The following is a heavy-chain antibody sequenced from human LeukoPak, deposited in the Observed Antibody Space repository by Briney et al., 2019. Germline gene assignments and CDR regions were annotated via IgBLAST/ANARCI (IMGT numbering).Heavy chain of an antibody. D-gene: IGHD2-8*01. J-gene: IGHJ6*03. CDR2: INPNSGGT. V-gene: IGHV1-2*02. CDR1: GYTFTGYY. Sequence: ASVKVSCKASGYTFTGYYMHWVRQAPGQGLEWMGWINPNSGGTNYAQKFQGRVTMTRDTSISTAYMELSRLRSDDTAVYYCARDRSGYCTNGVCSSHPYYYYYYLDFWGKGTTVTVSS. CDR3: ARDRSGYCTNGVCSSHPYYYYYYLDF.